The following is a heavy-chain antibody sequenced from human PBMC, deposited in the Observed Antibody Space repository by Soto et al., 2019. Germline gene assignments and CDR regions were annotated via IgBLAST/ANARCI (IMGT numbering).Heavy chain of an antibody. J-gene: IGHJ4*02. V-gene: IGHV3-7*01. CDR1: GFTFSRNW. Sequence: EVELVESGGGLVQPGESLRLSCVASGFTFSRNWMSWVRQAPGKGPEWVANINEDGSAKSHVDSVKGRFTISRDNAKNSLYLHMDTLSPEDTAVYYCGTNAYWGQGIVVTVSS. CDR3: GTNAY. CDR2: INEDGSAK.